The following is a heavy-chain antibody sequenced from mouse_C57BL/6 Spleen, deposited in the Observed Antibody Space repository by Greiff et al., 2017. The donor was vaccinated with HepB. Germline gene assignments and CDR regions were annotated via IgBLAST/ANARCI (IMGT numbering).Heavy chain of an antibody. CDR1: GYTFTSYW. V-gene: IGHV1-69*01. Sequence: QVQLQQPGAELVMPGASVKLSCKASGYTFTSYWMHWVKQRPGQGLEWIGEIDPSDSYTNYNQKFKGESTLTVDKSSSTAYMQLSSLTSEDSAVYYCARSGYGSSLGYAMDYWGQGTSVTVSS. CDR3: ARSGYGSSLGYAMDY. J-gene: IGHJ4*01. D-gene: IGHD1-1*01. CDR2: IDPSDSYT.